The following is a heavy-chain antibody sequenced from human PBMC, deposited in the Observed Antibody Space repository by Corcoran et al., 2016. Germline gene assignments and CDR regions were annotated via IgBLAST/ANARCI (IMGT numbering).Heavy chain of an antibody. J-gene: IGHJ6*02. D-gene: IGHD3-22*01. CDR3: ARSISGSGYYDYYYYYGMDV. CDR2: IIPIFGTA. Sequence: QVQLVQSGAEVKKPGSSVKVSCKASGGTFSSYAISWVRQAPGQGLEWMGGIIPIFGTANYAQKFQGRVTITADESTSTAYMELRSLRSEDTAVDYCARSISGSGYYDYYYYYGMDVWGQGTTVTVSS. V-gene: IGHV1-69*01. CDR1: GGTFSSYA.